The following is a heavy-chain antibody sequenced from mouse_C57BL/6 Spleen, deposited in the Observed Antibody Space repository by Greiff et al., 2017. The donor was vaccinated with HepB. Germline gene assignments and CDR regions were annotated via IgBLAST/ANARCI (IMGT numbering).Heavy chain of an antibody. D-gene: IGHD1-1*01. CDR2: ISDGGSYT. V-gene: IGHV5-4*01. CDR1: GFTFSSYA. CDR3: AREIYYYGSSYVSYFDY. Sequence: EVQLQESGGGLVKPGGSLKLSCAASGFTFSSYAMSWVRQTPEKRLEWVATISDGGSYTYYPDNVKGRFTISRDNAKNNLYLQMSHLKSEDTAMYYCAREIYYYGSSYVSYFDYWGQGTTLTVSS. J-gene: IGHJ2*01.